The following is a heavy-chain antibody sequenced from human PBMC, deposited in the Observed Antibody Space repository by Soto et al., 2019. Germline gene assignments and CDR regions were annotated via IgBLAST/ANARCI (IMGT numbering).Heavy chain of an antibody. CDR3: ATSRYCIDGVCPFDY. J-gene: IGHJ4*02. CDR2: MNSNNGDP. V-gene: IGHV1-8*01. Sequence: QVQLVQSGAEVRKPGASVKVSCKTSGYTFSSYDINWVRQATGQGLEWMGWMNSNNGDPGYARKFQGRVTVTRDTSTRTGYTELSNLQADDTAVYYCATSRYCIDGVCPFDYWGQGTLVTVSS. CDR1: GYTFSSYD. D-gene: IGHD2-8*01.